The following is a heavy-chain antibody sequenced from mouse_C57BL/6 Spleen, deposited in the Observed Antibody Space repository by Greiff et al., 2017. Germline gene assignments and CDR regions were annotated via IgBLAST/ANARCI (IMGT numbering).Heavy chain of an antibody. Sequence: QVQLQQPGAELVRPGSSVKLSCKASGYTFTSYWMHWVKQRPIQGLEWIGNIDPSDSETHYNQKFKDKDTLTVDKSSSTAYMQLSSLTSEDSAVYYCARSYYANYYAMDYWGQGTSVTVSS. J-gene: IGHJ4*01. D-gene: IGHD1-1*02. CDR1: GYTFTSYW. V-gene: IGHV1-52*01. CDR3: ARSYYANYYAMDY. CDR2: IDPSDSET.